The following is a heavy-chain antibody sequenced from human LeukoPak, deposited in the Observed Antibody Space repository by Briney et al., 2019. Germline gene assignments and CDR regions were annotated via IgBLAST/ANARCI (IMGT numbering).Heavy chain of an antibody. CDR1: GGSISSYY. CDR2: IHRSGST. CDR3: AGTTSYYYYYMDV. J-gene: IGHJ6*03. D-gene: IGHD2-2*01. Sequence: PSETLSLTCTVSGGSISSYYWSWIRQPAGKGLECIGRIHRSGSTDYNPSLRSRVTMSVDTSKNQFSLTLSSVTAADTAIYYCAGTTSYYYYYMDVWGKGTTATVSS. V-gene: IGHV4-4*07.